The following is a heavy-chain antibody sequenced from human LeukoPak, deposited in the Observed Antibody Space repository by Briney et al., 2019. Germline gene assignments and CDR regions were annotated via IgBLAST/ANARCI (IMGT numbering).Heavy chain of an antibody. Sequence: GGSLRLSCAASGFTFSSYAMSWVRQAPGKGLVWVSRINTDGSSTSYADSVKGRFTISRDNAKNTLYLQMNSLRAEDTAVYYCARENLAVAATGGLGYWGQGTLVTVSS. CDR2: INTDGSST. CDR3: ARENLAVAATGGLGY. D-gene: IGHD6-19*01. V-gene: IGHV3-74*01. CDR1: GFTFSSYA. J-gene: IGHJ4*02.